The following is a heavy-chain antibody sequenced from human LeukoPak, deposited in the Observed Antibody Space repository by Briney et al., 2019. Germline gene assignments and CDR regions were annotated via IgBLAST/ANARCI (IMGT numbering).Heavy chain of an antibody. CDR2: IYASGNT. CDR1: GGSISSYY. V-gene: IGHV4-4*07. D-gene: IGHD1-26*01. Sequence: PSETLSLTCTVSGGSISSYYWSWIRQPAGKGLEWIGRIYASGNTNYNPSLRSRLTMSLDESKNQVSLNLTSVTAADTAVYYCSRESGPFSPFGFWGQGTLVSVHS. J-gene: IGHJ4*02. CDR3: SRESGPFSPFGF.